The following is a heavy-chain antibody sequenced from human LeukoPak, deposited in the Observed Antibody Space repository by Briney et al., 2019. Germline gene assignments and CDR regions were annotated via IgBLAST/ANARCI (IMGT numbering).Heavy chain of an antibody. V-gene: IGHV3-53*01. J-gene: IGHJ4*02. CDR1: EFSVGSNY. CDR2: IYSGGST. D-gene: IGHD4-17*01. Sequence: PGGSLRLSCAASEFSVGSNYMTWVRQAPGKGLEWVSLIYSGGSTYYADSVKGRFTISRDNSKNTLYLQMNSLRAEDTAVYYCAKDPMTTVTTVDSDWGQGTLVTVSS. CDR3: AKDPMTTVTTVDSD.